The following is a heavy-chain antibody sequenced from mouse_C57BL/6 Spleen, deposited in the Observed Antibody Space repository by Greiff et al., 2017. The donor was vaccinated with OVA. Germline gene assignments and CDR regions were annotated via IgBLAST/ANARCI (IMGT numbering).Heavy chain of an antibody. Sequence: EVQLVESGGGLVKPGGSLKLSCAASGFTFSDYGMHWVRQAPEQGLEWVAYISSGSSTIYYADTVKGRFTISRDNAKNTLFLQMTSLRSEDTVMYYCAREGLYYYDRDYYAMDYWGQGTSVTVSS. CDR2: ISSGSSTI. D-gene: IGHD2-4*01. V-gene: IGHV5-17*01. J-gene: IGHJ4*01. CDR1: GFTFSDYG. CDR3: AREGLYYYDRDYYAMDY.